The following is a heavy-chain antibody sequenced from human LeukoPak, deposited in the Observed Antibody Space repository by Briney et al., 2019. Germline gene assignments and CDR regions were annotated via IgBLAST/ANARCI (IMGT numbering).Heavy chain of an antibody. CDR3: ARELYSSSWSILGY. D-gene: IGHD6-13*01. Sequence: GGSLRLSCAASGFTFSSYCMSGVRHAPGKGLEWVANIKQEGSEKYYVDSVKVRFTISSDNSKNTLYLQMNSLRAEDTAVYYCARELYSSSWSILGYWGQGTLVTVSS. J-gene: IGHJ4*02. CDR1: GFTFSSYC. V-gene: IGHV3-7*01. CDR2: IKQEGSEK.